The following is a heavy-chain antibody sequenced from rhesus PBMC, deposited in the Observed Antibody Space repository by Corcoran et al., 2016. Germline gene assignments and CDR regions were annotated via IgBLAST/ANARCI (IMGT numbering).Heavy chain of an antibody. CDR1: GGSITGYY. CDR3: ARERPLYGNSLDV. V-gene: IGHV4-73*01. CDR2: IDGNTRST. J-gene: IGHJ5-2*02. D-gene: IGHD4-29*01. Sequence: QVKLQQWGEGLVKPSETLSLTCAVSGGSITGYYWSWIRQLPGKGLAWIWNIDGNTRSTNDNPSLKERVTMSKDTTKNQFSLKVRSVAAADTAVYYCARERPLYGNSLDVWGRGVLVTVSS.